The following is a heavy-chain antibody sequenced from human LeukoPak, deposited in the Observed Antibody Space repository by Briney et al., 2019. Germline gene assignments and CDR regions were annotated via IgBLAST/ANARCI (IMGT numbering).Heavy chain of an antibody. CDR2: IKYDGSIK. CDR3: ARESVGADDY. J-gene: IGHJ4*02. Sequence: PGGSLRLSCAASGFTFSSYWMYWVRQAPGKGLVWVSRIKYDGSIKRYADSVMGRFTISRDNAKSTLFLQMNSLRAEDTAVYYCARESVGADDYWGQGTLVTVSS. D-gene: IGHD1-26*01. V-gene: IGHV3-74*01. CDR1: GFTFSSYW.